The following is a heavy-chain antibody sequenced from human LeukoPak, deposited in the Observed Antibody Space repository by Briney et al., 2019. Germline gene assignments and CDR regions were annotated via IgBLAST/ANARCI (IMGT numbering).Heavy chain of an antibody. CDR2: ISGSDGST. Sequence: PGGSLRLSCAASGFTFSSYEMNWVRQAPGKGLEWVSTISGSDGSTFYAGSVKGRFTISRDNSKNTLYLQMNSLRAEDTAICYCAKDGSGGGSAWFDPWGQGTLVTVSS. CDR3: AKDGSGGGSAWFDP. J-gene: IGHJ5*02. CDR1: GFTFSSYE. V-gene: IGHV3-23*01. D-gene: IGHD1-26*01.